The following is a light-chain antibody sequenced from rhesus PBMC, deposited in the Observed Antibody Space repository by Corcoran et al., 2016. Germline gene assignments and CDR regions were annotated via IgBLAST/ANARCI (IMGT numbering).Light chain of an antibody. J-gene: IGKJ3*01. V-gene: IGKV1-22*01. CDR2: KAS. Sequence: DIQMTQSPSSLSASVGDTVTITCRARQSISSWLAWYQQKPGKAPKLLIYKASTLQSGVPSRFSGSGAGTDFTLTISSLQSENFATYYCQQYSSSPITFGPGTKLDIK. CDR3: QQYSSSPIT. CDR1: QSISSW.